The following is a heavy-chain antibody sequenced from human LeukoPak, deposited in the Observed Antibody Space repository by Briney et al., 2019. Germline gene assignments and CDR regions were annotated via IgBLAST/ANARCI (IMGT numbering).Heavy chain of an antibody. D-gene: IGHD3-22*01. J-gene: IGHJ4*02. CDR3: ARSYYYDSSGYPRHFDY. V-gene: IGHV1-18*01. CDR1: GYTFTSYG. Sequence: ASVKVSCKASGYTFTSYGISWVRQAPGQGLEWMGWISAYNGNTNYAQKLQGRVTMTTDTSTSTAYMELRSPRSDDTAVYYCARSYYYDSSGYPRHFDYWGQGTLVTVSS. CDR2: ISAYNGNT.